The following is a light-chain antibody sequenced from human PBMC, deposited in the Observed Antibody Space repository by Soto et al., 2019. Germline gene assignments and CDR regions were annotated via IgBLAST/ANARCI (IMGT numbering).Light chain of an antibody. Sequence: DLQMTQSPSTLSASLGDRVTITCRASQTMANWLAWYQQKPGKAPKLLIYEASILERGVPSRFSGSGSGTQFTLTISSLQPDDFATYYCQQYNSYPWTFGQGTKVDIK. CDR1: QTMANW. V-gene: IGKV1-5*03. J-gene: IGKJ1*01. CDR2: EAS. CDR3: QQYNSYPWT.